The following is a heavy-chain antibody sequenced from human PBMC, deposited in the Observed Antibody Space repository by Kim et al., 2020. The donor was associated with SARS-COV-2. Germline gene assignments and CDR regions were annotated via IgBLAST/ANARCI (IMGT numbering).Heavy chain of an antibody. CDR1: GFTFGDYA. Sequence: GGSLRLSCTASGFTFGDYAMSWFRQAPGKGLEWVGFIRSKAYGGTTEYAASVKVRFTISRDDSKSIAYLQMNSLKTEDTAVYYCTRATPVVRGSRWFDPWGEGALVTVSS. V-gene: IGHV3-49*03. D-gene: IGHD3-10*01. CDR3: TRATPVVRGSRWFDP. CDR2: IRSKAYGGTT. J-gene: IGHJ5*02.